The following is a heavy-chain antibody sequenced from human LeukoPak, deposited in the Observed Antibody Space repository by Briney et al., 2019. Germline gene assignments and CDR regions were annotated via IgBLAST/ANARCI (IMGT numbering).Heavy chain of an antibody. CDR1: GFTFSSYG. D-gene: IGHD3-3*01. V-gene: IGHV3-30*02. J-gene: IGHJ2*01. CDR3: ARIKEVIPIFGSKRGSWYFDL. Sequence: PGGSLRLPCAASGFTFSSYGMHWVRQAPGKGLEWVAFIRYDGSNKYYADSVKGRFTISRDNSKNTLYLQMNSLRAEDTAVYYCARIKEVIPIFGSKRGSWYFDLWGRGTLVTVSS. CDR2: IRYDGSNK.